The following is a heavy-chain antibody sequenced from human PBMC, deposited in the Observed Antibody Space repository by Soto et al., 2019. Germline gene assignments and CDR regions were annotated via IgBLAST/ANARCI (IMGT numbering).Heavy chain of an antibody. J-gene: IGHJ3*02. Sequence: SETLSLTCTVSGGPISSYYWSWIRQPPGKGLEWIASIYYKGSTYYNPSLKSRVTISVDTSKNQSSLKLSSVTAADTAVYYCARHVFSKGAFDIWGQGTMVTVSS. D-gene: IGHD2-2*01. CDR2: IYYKGST. V-gene: IGHV4-39*01. CDR3: ARHVFSKGAFDI. CDR1: GGPISSYY.